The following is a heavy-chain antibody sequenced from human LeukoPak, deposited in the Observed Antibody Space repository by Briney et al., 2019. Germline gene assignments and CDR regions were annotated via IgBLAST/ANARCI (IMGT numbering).Heavy chain of an antibody. Sequence: QTGGSLRLSCAASGFTFSGYSMNWVRQAPGKGLEWFSYISSSSSTIHYADSVKGRFTISRDNVKNSLYLQMNSLRGEDTAVYYCARVVGDSGSYLHWGQGTLVTVSS. CDR2: ISSSSSTI. J-gene: IGHJ4*02. CDR3: ARVVGDSGSYLH. D-gene: IGHD3-10*01. V-gene: IGHV3-48*01. CDR1: GFTFSGYS.